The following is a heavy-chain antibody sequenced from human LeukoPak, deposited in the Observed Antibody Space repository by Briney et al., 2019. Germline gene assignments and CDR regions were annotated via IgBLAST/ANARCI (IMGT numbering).Heavy chain of an antibody. Sequence: GGSLRLSCAASGFTFSSYDMHWVRQATGKGLEWVSAIGTAGDTYYPGSVKGRFAISRENAKNSLYLQMNSLRAGDTAVYHCARSHYYDSSGGWYFDLWGRGTLVTVSS. CDR1: GFTFSSYD. V-gene: IGHV3-13*01. D-gene: IGHD3-22*01. J-gene: IGHJ2*01. CDR2: IGTAGDT. CDR3: ARSHYYDSSGGWYFDL.